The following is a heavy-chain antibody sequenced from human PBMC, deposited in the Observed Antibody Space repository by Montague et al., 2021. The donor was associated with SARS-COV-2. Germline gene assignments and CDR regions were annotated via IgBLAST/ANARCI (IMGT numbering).Heavy chain of an antibody. Sequence: SETLSPTCAVYGRSFSGYYWSWTRQPPGKGLEWIGEINQSGSTNYNPSLKSRVTLSVDTSKKQFSLKLSSLTAADTAVYYCARVAGGYYHDSSAYFDYWGQGSLVTVSS. CDR2: INQSGST. D-gene: IGHD3-22*01. CDR1: GRSFSGYY. CDR3: ARVAGGYYHDSSAYFDY. V-gene: IGHV4-34*01. J-gene: IGHJ4*02.